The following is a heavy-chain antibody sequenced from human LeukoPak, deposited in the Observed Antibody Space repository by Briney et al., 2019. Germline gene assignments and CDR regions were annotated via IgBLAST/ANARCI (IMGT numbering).Heavy chain of an antibody. J-gene: IGHJ5*02. CDR3: ARDRSGYSYGTNWFDP. CDR2: IKQDGSEK. Sequence: GGSLRLSCAASGFTFSSYWMSWVRQAPGKGLEWVANIKQDGSEKYYVDSVKGRFTISRDNAKNSLYLQMNSLRAEDTAVYYCARDRSGYSYGTNWFDPWGQGTLVTVSS. V-gene: IGHV3-7*01. D-gene: IGHD5-18*01. CDR1: GFTFSSYW.